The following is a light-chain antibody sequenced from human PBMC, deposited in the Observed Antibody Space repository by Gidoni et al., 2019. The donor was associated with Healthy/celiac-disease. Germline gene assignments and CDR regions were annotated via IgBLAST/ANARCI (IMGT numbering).Light chain of an antibody. V-gene: IGKV2-28*01. CDR1: QSLLHSNGYND. Sequence: TPGGPAPISCRSSQSLLHSNGYNDLDWYLQKPGQAPQLLIYLGSNRASGIPDRFSDSGSGTDFTLKISRVEAEDVGVYYCMQALQTPYTFGQGTKLEIK. CDR2: LGS. J-gene: IGKJ2*01. CDR3: MQALQTPYT.